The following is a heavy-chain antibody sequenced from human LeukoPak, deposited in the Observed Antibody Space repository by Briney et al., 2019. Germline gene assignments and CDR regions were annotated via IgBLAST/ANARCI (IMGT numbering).Heavy chain of an antibody. J-gene: IGHJ6*02. CDR2: IYSGGST. Sequence: PGGSLRLSCAASGFTLSSYAMSWVRQAPGKGLEWVSVIYSGGSTYYADSVKGRFTISRDNPKNTLYLQMNSLRAEDTAVYYCASDYYYYGMDVWGQGTTVTVSS. CDR3: ASDYYYYGMDV. CDR1: GFTLSSYA. V-gene: IGHV3-53*01.